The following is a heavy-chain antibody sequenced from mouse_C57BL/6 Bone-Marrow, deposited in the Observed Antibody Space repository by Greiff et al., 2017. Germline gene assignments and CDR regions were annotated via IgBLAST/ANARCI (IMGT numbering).Heavy chain of an antibody. V-gene: IGHV1-81*01. CDR2: IYPRSGNT. J-gene: IGHJ3*01. CDR3: ARLYDYAWFAY. Sequence: QVQLQQSGAELARPGASVKLSCKASGYTFTSYGISWVKQRTGQGLEWIGEIYPRSGNTYYNEKFKGKATVTADKSSSTAYMELRCLTSEDSAVYFCARLYDYAWFAYWGQGTLVTVSA. CDR1: GYTFTSYG. D-gene: IGHD2-4*01.